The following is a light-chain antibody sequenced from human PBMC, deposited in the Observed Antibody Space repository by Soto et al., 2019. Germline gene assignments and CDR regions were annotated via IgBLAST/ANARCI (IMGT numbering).Light chain of an antibody. J-gene: IGKJ1*01. CDR3: QQYSPYSART. CDR1: QNIGSW. V-gene: IGKV1-5*03. CDR2: KAS. Sequence: DIQMTQSPSTLSASVGDRVTVTCRASQNIGSWVAWYQQKPGKAPNLLIYKASTLENGVPSRFSGTGSGTEFQLTISRLQPDDFATYYCQQYSPYSARTFGQGTKVEVK.